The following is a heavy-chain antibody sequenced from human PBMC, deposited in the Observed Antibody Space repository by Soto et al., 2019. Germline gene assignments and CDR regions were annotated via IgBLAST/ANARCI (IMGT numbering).Heavy chain of an antibody. D-gene: IGHD3-22*01. V-gene: IGHV3-23*01. CDR1: GFTFSSYA. Sequence: EVQLLESGGGLVQPGGSLRLSCAASGFTFSSYAMSWVRQAPGKGLEWVSAISGSGGSTYYADSVKGRLTISRDNSKNTLYLQMNSLRAEDTAVYYCAKDGTGVVVVSYFDYWGQGTLVTVSS. CDR3: AKDGTGVVVVSYFDY. J-gene: IGHJ4*02. CDR2: ISGSGGST.